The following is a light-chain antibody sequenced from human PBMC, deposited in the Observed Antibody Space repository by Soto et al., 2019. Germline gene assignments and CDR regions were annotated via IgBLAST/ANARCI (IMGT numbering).Light chain of an antibody. CDR3: QKYTNVPA. Sequence: DIQMTQSPSSLSASVGDRVTITCRASQDISNYLAWYQQIPGKVPKLLISAASTLQSGVPSRFSGSGSGTDFTLTISSPQPEDVSTYYCQKYTNVPAFGGGTKVEIK. CDR2: AAS. V-gene: IGKV1-27*01. CDR1: QDISNY. J-gene: IGKJ4*01.